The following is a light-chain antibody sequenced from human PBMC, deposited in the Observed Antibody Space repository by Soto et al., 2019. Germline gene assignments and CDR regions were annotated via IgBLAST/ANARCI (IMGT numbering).Light chain of an antibody. CDR1: SSDVGGYNY. V-gene: IGLV2-11*01. Sequence: QSVLTQPRSVSGSPGQSVTISCTGTSSDVGGYNYVSWYQQHPGKAPKLMIYDVSKRPSGVPDRFSGSKSGNTASLTISGPQAEDEADYYCGSYAGSYTLYVFGTGTKVTVL. CDR2: DVS. CDR3: GSYAGSYTLYV. J-gene: IGLJ1*01.